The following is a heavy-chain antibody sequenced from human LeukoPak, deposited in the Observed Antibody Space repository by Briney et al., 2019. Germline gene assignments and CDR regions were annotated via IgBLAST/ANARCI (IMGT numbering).Heavy chain of an antibody. J-gene: IGHJ4*02. CDR2: ISGSAGKI. Sequence: GGSLRLSCVASGFTLSNYAMSWVRQAPGKGLDWVSVISGSAGKIRYAGSVKGRFTISRDNSENTVYLQMNNLRAEDTAVYYCAGRVTGYSSGYVYWGQGTLVTVSS. D-gene: IGHD5-18*01. V-gene: IGHV3-23*01. CDR3: AGRVTGYSSGYVY. CDR1: GFTLSNYA.